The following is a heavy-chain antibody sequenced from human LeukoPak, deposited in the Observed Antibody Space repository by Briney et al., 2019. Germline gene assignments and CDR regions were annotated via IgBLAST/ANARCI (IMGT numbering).Heavy chain of an antibody. D-gene: IGHD2-15*01. Sequence: PSETLSLTCTVSGGSISSSSYYWGWIRQPPGKGLEWIGSIYYSGSTYYNPSLKSRVTISVDTSKNQFSLKPSSVTAADTAVYYCARELLCSGGSCYFDYWGQGTLVTVSS. CDR3: ARELLCSGGSCYFDY. V-gene: IGHV4-39*02. CDR2: IYYSGST. CDR1: GGSISSSSYY. J-gene: IGHJ4*02.